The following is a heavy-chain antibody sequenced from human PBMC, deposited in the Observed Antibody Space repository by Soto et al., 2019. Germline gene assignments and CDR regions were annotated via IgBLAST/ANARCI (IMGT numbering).Heavy chain of an antibody. D-gene: IGHD6-13*01. CDR2: INPNSGGT. V-gene: IGHV1-2*04. Sequence: QVQLVQSGAEVKKPGESVKVTCKASGYTFTGYYMHWVRQAPGQGLEWMGWINPNSGGTNYAQKFQGWVTMPRDTSSSTAYMELSRLRSDDTAVYYCARDLRGIAADDARGWFDPWGQGPLV. J-gene: IGHJ5*02. CDR1: GYTFTGYY. CDR3: ARDLRGIAADDARGWFDP.